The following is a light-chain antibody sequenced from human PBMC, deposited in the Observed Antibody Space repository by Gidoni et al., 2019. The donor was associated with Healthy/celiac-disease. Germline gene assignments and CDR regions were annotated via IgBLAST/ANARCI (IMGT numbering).Light chain of an antibody. J-gene: IGKJ1*01. V-gene: IGKV3-20*01. Sequence: EIVFTQSPGTLSLSPAERATLSCRASQSVSSSYLAWYQQKPGQAPSLLIFGASRRATGIPDRFRGRGSGTDFTLTIISLEPENFAVYYCQQYGSSPQTFGHXTKVEIK. CDR2: GAS. CDR3: QQYGSSPQT. CDR1: QSVSSSY.